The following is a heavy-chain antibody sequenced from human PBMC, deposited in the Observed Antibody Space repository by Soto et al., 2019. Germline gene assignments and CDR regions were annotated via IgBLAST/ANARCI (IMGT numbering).Heavy chain of an antibody. Sequence: GGSLRLSCAASGFNVGAFAVNWVRQAPGKGLEWVSGISVSDAFIYYADSVRGRFSISRDASENILYLQMNSLRVDDTALYYCTRETVAGITGLDYWGPGTPVTSPQ. CDR2: ISVSDAFI. CDR1: GFNVGAFA. V-gene: IGHV3-23*01. J-gene: IGHJ4*02. D-gene: IGHD1-20*01. CDR3: TRETVAGITGLDY.